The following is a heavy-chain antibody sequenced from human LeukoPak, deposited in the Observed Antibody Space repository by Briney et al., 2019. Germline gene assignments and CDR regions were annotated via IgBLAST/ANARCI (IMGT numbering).Heavy chain of an antibody. Sequence: GASVKVSCKASGGTFRSYAIRWVRQAPGQGLEWMGGISPIFGTANYAQKFQGRVTITADESTSTAYMELSSLRSEDTAVYYCARGEAYYYDSSGYYYGINWFDPWGQGTLVTVSS. CDR3: ARGEAYYYDSSGYYYGINWFDP. CDR2: ISPIFGTA. J-gene: IGHJ5*02. V-gene: IGHV1-69*13. D-gene: IGHD3-22*01. CDR1: GGTFRSYA.